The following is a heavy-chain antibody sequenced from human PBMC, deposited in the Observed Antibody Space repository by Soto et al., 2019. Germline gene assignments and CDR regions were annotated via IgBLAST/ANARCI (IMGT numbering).Heavy chain of an antibody. CDR1: GGTFRNYP. CDR3: ARDGGGSGYYSTAEYFQH. Sequence: ASVKVSCKASGGTFRNYPISWVRQAPGQGLEWMGWISAYNGNTNYAQKLQGRVTMTTDTSTSTAYMELRSLRSDDTAVYYCARDGGGSGYYSTAEYFQHWGQGTLVTVS. J-gene: IGHJ1*01. V-gene: IGHV1-18*01. D-gene: IGHD3-22*01. CDR2: ISAYNGNT.